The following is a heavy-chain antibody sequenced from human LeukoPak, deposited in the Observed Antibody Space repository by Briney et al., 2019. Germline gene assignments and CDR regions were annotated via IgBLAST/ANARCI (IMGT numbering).Heavy chain of an antibody. V-gene: IGHV4-34*01. CDR2: INHSGST. J-gene: IGHJ4*02. CDR1: GGSFSGYY. Sequence: SETLSLTCAVYGGSFSGYYWSWIRQPPGKGLEWIGVINHSGSTNYNPSLKSRVTISVDTSKNQFSLKLSSVTAADTAVYYCARGRRYSYGTHHDRLFDYWGQGTLVTVSS. D-gene: IGHD5-18*01. CDR3: ARGRRYSYGTHHDRLFDY.